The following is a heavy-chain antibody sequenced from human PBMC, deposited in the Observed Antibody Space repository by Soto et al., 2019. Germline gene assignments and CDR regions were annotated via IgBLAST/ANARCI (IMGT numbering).Heavy chain of an antibody. CDR3: ARLHGYCISSSCHGHYAMDV. D-gene: IGHD2-2*01. V-gene: IGHV4-59*08. CDR2: IYYSGST. CDR1: GGSISSYY. J-gene: IGHJ6*02. Sequence: SETLSLTCTVSGGSISSYYWNWMRQTPGKGLEWIGYIYYSGSTNYNPSLKSRVTISVDRSKNQFSLKLSSVTAADTAVYYCARLHGYCISSSCHGHYAMDVWGQGTMVTVSS.